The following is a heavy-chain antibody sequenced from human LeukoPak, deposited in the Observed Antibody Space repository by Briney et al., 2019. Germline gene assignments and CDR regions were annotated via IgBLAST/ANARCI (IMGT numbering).Heavy chain of an antibody. D-gene: IGHD6-6*01. J-gene: IGHJ4*02. Sequence: PGGSLRLSCAASGFTFSSYAMSRVRQAPGKGLEWVSAISGSGGSTYYADSVKGRFTISRDDSKNTLYLQMNSLRAEDTAVYYCAKSVGARIAAPTDYWGQGTLVTVSS. CDR3: AKSVGARIAAPTDY. CDR1: GFTFSSYA. CDR2: ISGSGGST. V-gene: IGHV3-23*01.